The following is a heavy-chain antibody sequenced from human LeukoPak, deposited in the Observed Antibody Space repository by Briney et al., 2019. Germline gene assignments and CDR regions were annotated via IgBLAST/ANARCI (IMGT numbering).Heavy chain of an antibody. Sequence: GGSLRLSCEASGFTFSSFTLNWLRQAPGKGLEGVSSISSSSVSIYYADAVKGRCTISRDNAKNSVYLQMNSLRAEDTAVYYCARPKLGMDYSYYMDVWGKGTTVTVSS. CDR2: ISSSSVSI. J-gene: IGHJ6*03. CDR3: ARPKLGMDYSYYMDV. CDR1: GFTFSSFT. D-gene: IGHD7-27*01. V-gene: IGHV3-21*06.